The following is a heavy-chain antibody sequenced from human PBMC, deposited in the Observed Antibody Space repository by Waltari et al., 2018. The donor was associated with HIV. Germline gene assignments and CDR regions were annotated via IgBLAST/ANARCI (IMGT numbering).Heavy chain of an antibody. CDR2: INSDGSST. Sequence: EVQLVESGGGLVQPGGSLRLSCAASGFTFSSYWMHWVRQAPGKGLVWVSRINSDGSSTSYADAVKGRFTISRDNAKNTLHLQMNSLRAEDTAVYYCARQRATYYYDSSGYPYYYYYGMDVWGQGTTVTV. CDR1: GFTFSSYW. D-gene: IGHD3-22*01. CDR3: ARQRATYYYDSSGYPYYYYYGMDV. J-gene: IGHJ6*02. V-gene: IGHV3-74*01.